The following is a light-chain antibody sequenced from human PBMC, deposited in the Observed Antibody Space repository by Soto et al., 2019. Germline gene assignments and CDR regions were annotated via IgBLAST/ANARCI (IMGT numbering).Light chain of an antibody. CDR2: RNT. CDR1: SSNIGAGFD. Sequence: QSLLTQPPSVSGAPGQRVTISCTGSSSNIGAGFDVHWYQQFPGIAPKLLIYRNTIRPSGVPDRFSGSKSGTSASLAITGLQAEDEADYYCQSFWVFGGGTKLTVL. V-gene: IGLV1-40*01. J-gene: IGLJ2*01. CDR3: QSFWV.